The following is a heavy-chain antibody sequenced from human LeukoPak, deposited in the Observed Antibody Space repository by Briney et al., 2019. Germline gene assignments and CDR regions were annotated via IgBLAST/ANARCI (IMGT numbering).Heavy chain of an antibody. V-gene: IGHV3-23*01. CDR3: AKDYSYSSSSNSPGVFDY. D-gene: IGHD6-6*01. Sequence: AGGSLRLSCAASGFTFSSYAMSWVRQAPGKGLEWVSAISGSGGSTYYADSVKGRFTISRDNSKNTLYLQMNSLRAEDTAVYYCAKDYSYSSSSNSPGVFDYWGQGTLVTVSS. CDR2: ISGSGGST. CDR1: GFTFSSYA. J-gene: IGHJ4*02.